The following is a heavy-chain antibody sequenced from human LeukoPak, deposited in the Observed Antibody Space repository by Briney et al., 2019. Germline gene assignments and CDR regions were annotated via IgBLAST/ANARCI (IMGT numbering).Heavy chain of an antibody. J-gene: IGHJ6*03. Sequence: GRSLRLSCAASGFTFSSYAMHWVRQAPGKGLEGVAVISYDGSNKYYADSVKGRFTISRDNSKNTLHLQMNSLRAEDTAVYYCAKDPGPINPLYFMDVWGKGTTVTVSS. CDR3: AKDPGPINPLYFMDV. CDR1: GFTFSSYA. CDR2: ISYDGSNK. V-gene: IGHV3-30-3*01.